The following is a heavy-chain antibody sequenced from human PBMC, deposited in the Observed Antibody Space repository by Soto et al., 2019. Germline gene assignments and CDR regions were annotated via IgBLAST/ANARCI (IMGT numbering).Heavy chain of an antibody. Sequence: XGSLRLFXXASGFXFTTXXXXXXXXXPXKXLEWVATIKKDGSGKSDVDSVKGRFTISRDNAKNSLYVEMNSLRAEDTAVFYCARGGWSXFEYWGQGTLVTVSS. CDR2: IKKDGSGK. D-gene: IGHD6-19*01. CDR1: GFXFTTXX. CDR3: ARGGWSXFEY. J-gene: IGHJ4*02. V-gene: IGHV3-7*01.